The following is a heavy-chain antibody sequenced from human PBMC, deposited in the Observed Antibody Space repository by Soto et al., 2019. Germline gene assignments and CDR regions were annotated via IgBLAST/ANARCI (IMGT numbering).Heavy chain of an antibody. CDR2: ISGSGAAT. D-gene: IGHD5-18*01. CDR3: ARDLSYGSLDF. CDR1: GLTLISYA. J-gene: IGHJ4*02. V-gene: IGHV3-23*01. Sequence: GGSLRLSCAASGLTLISYAISCFRQAPGKGLEWVSSISGSGAATYYADSVKGRFTISRDNSEDTVYLQMNSLSAEDTAVFYCARDLSYGSLDFRGQGALVTVSS.